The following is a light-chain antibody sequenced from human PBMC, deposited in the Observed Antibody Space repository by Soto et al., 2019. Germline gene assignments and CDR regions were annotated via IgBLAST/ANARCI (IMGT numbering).Light chain of an antibody. V-gene: IGKV1-5*03. J-gene: IGKJ1*01. CDR2: KAS. CDR1: QSIGNW. Sequence: DIQMTQTKNTLSASVGDRGTITCRASQSIGNWMAWYQQKPGKAPKLLIYKASTLESGVPSRFSGSGSGTEFTLTISSLQPDDFATYFCQQYITYSPWTFCQRTNVDIK. CDR3: QQYITYSPWT.